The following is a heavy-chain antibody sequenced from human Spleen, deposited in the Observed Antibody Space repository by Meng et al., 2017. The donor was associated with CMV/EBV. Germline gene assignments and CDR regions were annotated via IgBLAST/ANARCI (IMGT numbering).Heavy chain of an antibody. D-gene: IGHD6-13*01. CDR2: ISGSGGST. CDR3: AKHKAATGTGYIDY. CDR1: GFMFSSYA. Sequence: SGFMFSSYAKSWVRQAPGKGLEWVSGISGSGGSTNYADSVKGRFTISRDNSKNTLYLQMNSLRAEDTAVYYCAKHKAATGTGYIDYWGQGTLVTVSS. V-gene: IGHV3-23*01. J-gene: IGHJ4*02.